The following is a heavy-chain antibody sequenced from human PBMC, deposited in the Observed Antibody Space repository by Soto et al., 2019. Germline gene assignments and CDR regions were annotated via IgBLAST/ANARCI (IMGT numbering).Heavy chain of an antibody. V-gene: IGHV4-59*08. CDR2: IHYSGNT. J-gene: IGHJ4*02. CDR1: GGSISNYY. CDR3: ARGHYDFWSGYFATIDY. D-gene: IGHD3-3*01. Sequence: SETLSLTCTVSGGSISNYYWSWIRQPPGKGLEWIGYIHYSGNTKYNPSLKSRVTISSDTSKDQFSLKLTSMTAADTAVYYCARGHYDFWSGYFATIDYWGRGTLVTVSS.